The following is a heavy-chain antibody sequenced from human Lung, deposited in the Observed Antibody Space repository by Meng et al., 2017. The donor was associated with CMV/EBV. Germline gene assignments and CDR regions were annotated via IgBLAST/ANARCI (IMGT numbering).Heavy chain of an antibody. J-gene: IGHJ6*02. CDR1: GFIFNNHA. Sequence: GGSLRLXCAASGFIFNNHAMNCVRQAPGKGLEWVSAISGSTPDKWYADSVRGLFTISRANAKNSLYLEMSSLRAEDTAAYVCARGSVCYYGMDVWGQGTTVTVSS. CDR2: ISGSTPDK. CDR3: ARGSVCYYGMDV. D-gene: IGHD6-19*01. V-gene: IGHV3-21*01.